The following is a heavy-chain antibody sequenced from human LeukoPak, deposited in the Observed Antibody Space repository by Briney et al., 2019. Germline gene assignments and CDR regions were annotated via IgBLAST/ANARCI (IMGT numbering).Heavy chain of an antibody. D-gene: IGHD6-13*01. V-gene: IGHV4-34*01. CDR3: ASTRRGAAALDY. Sequence: MPSETLSLTCAVYGGSFSGSNWSWIRQPPGKGLEWIGEIYNSGSTIYNPSLKSRVTISVDTSKNQFSLNLISVTAADTAVYYCASTRRGAAALDYWGQGTLVTVSS. J-gene: IGHJ4*02. CDR2: IYNSGST. CDR1: GGSFSGSN.